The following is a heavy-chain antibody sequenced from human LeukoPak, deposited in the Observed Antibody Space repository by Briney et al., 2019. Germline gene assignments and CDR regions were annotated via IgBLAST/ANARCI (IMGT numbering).Heavy chain of an antibody. J-gene: IGHJ4*02. CDR2: ISGSGSAI. Sequence: GGSLRLSCAASGFTFSSYEMNWVRQAPGKGLEWVSYISGSGSAIYYADSVKGRFTISRDNAKNSLYLQMNSLRAEDTAVYYCTTKGCIAAAGCGWGQGTLVTVSS. D-gene: IGHD6-13*01. CDR3: TTKGCIAAAGCG. V-gene: IGHV3-48*03. CDR1: GFTFSSYE.